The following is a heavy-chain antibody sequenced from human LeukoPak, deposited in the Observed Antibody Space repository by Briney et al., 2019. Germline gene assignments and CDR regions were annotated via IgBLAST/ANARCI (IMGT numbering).Heavy chain of an antibody. V-gene: IGHV3-7*04. D-gene: IGHD3-9*01. CDR2: IKPDGSEK. CDR3: AREILGHFE. CDR1: GITFSGNW. J-gene: IGHJ1*01. Sequence: GGSLRLSCADSGITFSGNWMSWVRQARGKGLEWVAHIKPDGSEKYYVDSVRGRFTISRDNAESSLYLGMNSLRAEDSAVYYCAREILGHFEWGQGTLVSVSS.